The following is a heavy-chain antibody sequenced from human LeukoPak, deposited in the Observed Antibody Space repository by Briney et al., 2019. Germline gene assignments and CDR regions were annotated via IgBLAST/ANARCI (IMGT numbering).Heavy chain of an antibody. CDR3: ASLHYYYGMDV. CDR1: GDSMSSYY. J-gene: IGHJ6*02. CDR2: IYYSGST. V-gene: IGHV4-59*12. Sequence: PSEILSLTCSVSGDSMSSYYWSWIRQPPEKGLEWIGYIYYSGSTNYNPSLKSRVTISVDKSKNQFSLKLSSVTAADTAVYYCASLHYYYGMDVWGQGTTVTVSS.